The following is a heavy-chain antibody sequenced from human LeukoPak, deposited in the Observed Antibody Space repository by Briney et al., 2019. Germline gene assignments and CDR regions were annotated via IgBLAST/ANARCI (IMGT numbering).Heavy chain of an antibody. CDR2: IYYSGSS. J-gene: IGHJ4*02. CDR3: ARVLTMFRGGFDY. V-gene: IGHV4-4*02. Sequence: SGTLSLTCAVSGGSISSSNWWSWIRQPPGKGLEWIGHIYYSGSSNYNPSLKSRVTISVDTSKNQFSLKLSSVTAADTAVYYCARVLTMFRGGFDYWGQGTLVTVSS. CDR1: GGSISSSNW. D-gene: IGHD3-10*01.